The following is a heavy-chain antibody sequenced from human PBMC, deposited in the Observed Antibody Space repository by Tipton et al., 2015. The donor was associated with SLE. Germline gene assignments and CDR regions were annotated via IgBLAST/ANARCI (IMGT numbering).Heavy chain of an antibody. Sequence: TLSLTCAVYGGSFSGYYWSWIRQPPGKGLEWIGEINHSGSTNYNPSLKSRVTISVDTSKNQFSLKLSSVTAADTAVYYCAGRGIAAAGFLDYWGQATLVTVSS. D-gene: IGHD6-13*01. V-gene: IGHV4-34*01. CDR1: GGSFSGYY. J-gene: IGHJ4*02. CDR3: AGRGIAAAGFLDY. CDR2: INHSGST.